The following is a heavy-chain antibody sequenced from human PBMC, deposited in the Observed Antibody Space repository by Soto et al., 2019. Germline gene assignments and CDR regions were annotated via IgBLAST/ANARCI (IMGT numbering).Heavy chain of an antibody. D-gene: IGHD3-16*01. CDR2: ISGSGVRT. V-gene: IGHV3-23*01. CDR1: GFIFATTA. J-gene: IGHJ4*02. Sequence: VQLLQSGGGLGQPGGSLRLSCEASGFIFATTAMGWVRQAPGKGLEWVSTISGSGVRTYYADSVKGRFTISRGNSKNTLFPQMNSLRADDTAVYFCAAVMGSDYDHVWVSLSFDHWGQGALVTVST. CDR3: AAVMGSDYDHVWVSLSFDH.